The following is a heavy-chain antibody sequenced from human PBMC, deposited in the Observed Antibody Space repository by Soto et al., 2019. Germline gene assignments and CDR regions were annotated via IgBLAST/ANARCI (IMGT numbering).Heavy chain of an antibody. J-gene: IGHJ6*02. D-gene: IGHD3-10*01. CDR3: ARDYYGSGSYSYGMDV. V-gene: IGHV3-30-3*01. Sequence: GGSLRLSCAASGFTFSSYAMHWVRQAPGKGLEWVAVISYDRSNKYYADSVKGRFTISRDNSKNTLYLQMNSLRAEDTAVYYCARDYYGSGSYSYGMDVWGQGTTVTVSS. CDR1: GFTFSSYA. CDR2: ISYDRSNK.